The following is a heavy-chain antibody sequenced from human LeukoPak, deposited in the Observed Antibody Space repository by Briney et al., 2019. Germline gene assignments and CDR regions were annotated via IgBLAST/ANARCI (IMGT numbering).Heavy chain of an antibody. D-gene: IGHD6-19*01. CDR3: ARELRIAVTKHFNWFDP. V-gene: IGHV3-74*01. J-gene: IGHJ5*02. CDR1: GFTFSSYW. Sequence: PGGSLRLSCAASGFTFSSYWMHWVRQAPGKGLVWVSRINSDGSSTSYADSVKGRFTISRDNAKNTLYLQMNSLRAEDTAVYYCARELRIAVTKHFNWFDPWGQGTLVTVSS. CDR2: INSDGSST.